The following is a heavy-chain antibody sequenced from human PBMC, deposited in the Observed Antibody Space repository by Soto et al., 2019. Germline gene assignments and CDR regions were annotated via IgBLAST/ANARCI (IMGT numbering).Heavy chain of an antibody. Sequence: PSETLSLTCAVYGGSFSGYYWSWIRQPPGKGLEWIGEINHSGSTNYNPSLKSRVTISVDTSKNQFSLKLSSVTAADTAVYYCARGHLAVAKPPTNWFDPWGQGTLVTVSS. J-gene: IGHJ5*02. CDR2: INHSGST. V-gene: IGHV4-34*01. D-gene: IGHD6-19*01. CDR1: GGSFSGYY. CDR3: ARGHLAVAKPPTNWFDP.